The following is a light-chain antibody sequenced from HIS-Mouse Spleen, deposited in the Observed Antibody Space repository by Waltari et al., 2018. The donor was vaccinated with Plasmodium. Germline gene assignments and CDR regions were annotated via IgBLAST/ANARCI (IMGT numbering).Light chain of an antibody. CDR1: SSHLGSHT. Sequence: QSVLTQPPSASGTPGQRVTISCSGSSSHLGSHTVNWYQQLPGTAPKLLIYSNNQRPSGVPDRFSGSKSGTSASLAISGLQSEDEADYYCAAWDDSLNGPVFGGGTKLTVL. CDR3: AAWDDSLNGPV. V-gene: IGLV1-44*01. J-gene: IGLJ3*02. CDR2: SNN.